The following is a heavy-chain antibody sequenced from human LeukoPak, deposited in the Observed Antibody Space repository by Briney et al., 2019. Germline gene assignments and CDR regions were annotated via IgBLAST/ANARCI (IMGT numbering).Heavy chain of an antibody. V-gene: IGHV4-59*08. CDR3: ARLPLRSHFDY. CDR2: IYYSGST. J-gene: IGHJ4*02. Sequence: SETLSLTCTVSGGSISSYYWSWIRQPPGKGLEWIGYIYYSGSTNYNPSLKSRVTISVDTPENQFSLKLSSVTAADTAVYYCARLPLRSHFDYWGQGTLVTVSS. CDR1: GGSISSYY.